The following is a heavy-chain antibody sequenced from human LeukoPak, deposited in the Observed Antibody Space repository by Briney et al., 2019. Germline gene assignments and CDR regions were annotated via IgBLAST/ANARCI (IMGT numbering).Heavy chain of an antibody. CDR1: GGSISSYY. V-gene: IGHV4-59*12. D-gene: IGHD1-26*01. Sequence: SETLSLTCTVSGGSISSYYWSWIRQPPGKGLEWIGYIYYSGSTNYNPSLKSRVTISVDTSKNQFSLKLGSVTAADTAVYYCARAKGSVGATLDYWGQGTLVTVSS. J-gene: IGHJ4*02. CDR2: IYYSGST. CDR3: ARAKGSVGATLDY.